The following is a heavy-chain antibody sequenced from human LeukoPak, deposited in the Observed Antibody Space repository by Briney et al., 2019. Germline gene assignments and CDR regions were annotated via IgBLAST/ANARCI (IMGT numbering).Heavy chain of an antibody. CDR2: IYSGGST. J-gene: IGHJ4*02. Sequence: GSLRLSCAASGFTVSSNYMSWVRQAPGKGLEWVSVIYSGGSTYYADSVKGRFTISRDNSKNTLYPQMNSLRAEDTAVYYCARLPDYGDPPIDYWGQGTLVTVSS. CDR1: GFTVSSNY. CDR3: ARLPDYGDPPIDY. V-gene: IGHV3-53*01. D-gene: IGHD4-17*01.